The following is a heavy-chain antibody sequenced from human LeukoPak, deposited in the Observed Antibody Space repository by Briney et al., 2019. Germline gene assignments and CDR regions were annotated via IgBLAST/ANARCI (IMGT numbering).Heavy chain of an antibody. V-gene: IGHV4-4*02. D-gene: IGHD2-15*01. CDR2: IYHSGST. CDR3: ARVFHRAATFRLLIWFDP. J-gene: IGHJ5*02. Sequence: SGTLSLTCAVSGGSISSSNWWSWVRQPPGKGLEWIGEIYHSGSTHYNPSLKSRVTISVDKSKNQFSLKLSSVTAADTAVYYCARVFHRAATFRLLIWFDPWGQGTLVTVSS. CDR1: GGSISSSNW.